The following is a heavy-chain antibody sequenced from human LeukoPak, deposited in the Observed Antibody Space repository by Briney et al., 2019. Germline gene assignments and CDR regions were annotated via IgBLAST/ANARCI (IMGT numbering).Heavy chain of an antibody. Sequence: ALVKVSCKASGYTFTGYYMHWVRQARGQGLEWMGWINSNSGGTNYAPRFQGRVTMTRDTSSSTAYMELSRLRSDDTAMFYCASTTGLDDWGQGTLVTVSS. CDR1: GYTFTGYY. J-gene: IGHJ4*02. V-gene: IGHV1-2*02. CDR3: ASTTGLDD. CDR2: INSNSGGT. D-gene: IGHD1-1*01.